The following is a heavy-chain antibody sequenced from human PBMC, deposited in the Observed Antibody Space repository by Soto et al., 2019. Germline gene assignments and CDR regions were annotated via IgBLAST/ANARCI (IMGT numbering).Heavy chain of an antibody. J-gene: IGHJ5*02. CDR1: GGSFSGYY. CDR2: INHSGST. CDR3: ARSSSSFRARWFDP. D-gene: IGHD6-6*01. V-gene: IGHV4-34*01. Sequence: SETLSLTCAVYGGSFSGYYWSWIRQPPGKGLEWIGEINHSGSTNYNPSLKSRVTISVDTSKNQFSLKLSSVTAADTAVYYCARSSSSFRARWFDPWGQGTLVTVSS.